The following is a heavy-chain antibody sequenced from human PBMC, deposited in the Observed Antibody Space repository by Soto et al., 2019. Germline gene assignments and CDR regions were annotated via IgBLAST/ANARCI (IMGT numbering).Heavy chain of an antibody. CDR2: IYSGGST. CDR1: GFTVSSNY. D-gene: IGHD3-9*01. Sequence: GGSLRLSCAASGFTVSSNYMSWVRQAPGKGLEWVSVIYSGGSTYYADSVKGRSTISRDNSKNTLYLQMNSLRAEDTAVYYCARVRGLKKQLRYFTDSPRHPFDPWGQGTLVTVSS. CDR3: ARVRGLKKQLRYFTDSPRHPFDP. J-gene: IGHJ5*02. V-gene: IGHV3-66*01.